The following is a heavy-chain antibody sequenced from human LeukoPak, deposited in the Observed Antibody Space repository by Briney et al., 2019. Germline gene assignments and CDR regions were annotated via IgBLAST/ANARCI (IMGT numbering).Heavy chain of an antibody. CDR1: GFTFGSFW. D-gene: IGHD3-22*01. CDR2: VNSDGSST. J-gene: IGHJ4*02. Sequence: GGSLRLSCAASGFTFGSFWMHWVRQVPGKGLVWVSRVNSDGSSTSYADSVKGRFTISRDNAKNTLYLQMNSLRAEDTAVYYCARHYYDISGFYYTPFDYWGQGALVTVSS. V-gene: IGHV3-74*01. CDR3: ARHYYDISGFYYTPFDY.